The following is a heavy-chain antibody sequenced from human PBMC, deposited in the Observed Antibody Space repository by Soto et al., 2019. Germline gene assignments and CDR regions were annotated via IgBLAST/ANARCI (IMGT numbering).Heavy chain of an antibody. CDR3: AKGNRFGDSYYYGMDV. Sequence: PVGSLRLSCAASGFTFDDYAMHWVRQAPGKGLEWVSGISWNSGSIGYADSVKGRFTISRDNAKNSLYLQMNSLRAEDTALYYCAKGNRFGDSYYYGMDVWGQGTTVTVS. CDR1: GFTFDDYA. J-gene: IGHJ6*02. CDR2: ISWNSGSI. D-gene: IGHD3-10*01. V-gene: IGHV3-9*01.